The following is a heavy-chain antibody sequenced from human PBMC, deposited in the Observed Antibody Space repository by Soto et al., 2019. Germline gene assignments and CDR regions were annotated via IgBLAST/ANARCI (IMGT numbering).Heavy chain of an antibody. Sequence: QVQLVQSGAEVKKPGASVKVSCKASGYTFTDYFIHWVRQAPGQGFEWMGWINPKSRGTNYAQKFQGRVTMTRDTSNSTAYMELRGLTSDATAVYYCARVTLKAGNWFDPWCQGTLVTVSS. CDR1: GYTFTDYF. J-gene: IGHJ5*02. V-gene: IGHV1-2*02. CDR3: ARVTLKAGNWFDP. CDR2: INPKSRGT.